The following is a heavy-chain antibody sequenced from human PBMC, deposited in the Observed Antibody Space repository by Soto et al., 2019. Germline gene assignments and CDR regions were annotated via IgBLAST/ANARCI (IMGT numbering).Heavy chain of an antibody. D-gene: IGHD1-26*01. Sequence: VQLLESGGGLVQPGGSLRLSCAASGFTFDNYYMSWVRQAPGKGLEWVSFISDTGGSTLYADSVKGRFTVSRDISKNTLYLQMNSLRAEDTAVYYCTKRASGSPRPDDSWGQGTLVTVSS. CDR2: ISDTGGST. V-gene: IGHV3-23*01. CDR3: TKRASGSPRPDDS. J-gene: IGHJ4*02. CDR1: GFTFDNYY.